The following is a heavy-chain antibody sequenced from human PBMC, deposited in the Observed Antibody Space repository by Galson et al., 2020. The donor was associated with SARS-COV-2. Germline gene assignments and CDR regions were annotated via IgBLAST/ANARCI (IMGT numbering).Heavy chain of an antibody. J-gene: IGHJ6*04. Sequence: GGSLRLSCAASGFTFSSYAMHWVRQAPGKGLEWVAVISYDGSNKYYADSVKGRFTISRDNSKNTLYLQMNSLRAEDTAVYYCIVEMATIQKGDVWGKGTTVTISS. CDR3: IVEMATIQKGDV. CDR1: GFTFSSYA. V-gene: IGHV3-30*04. D-gene: IGHD5-12*01. CDR2: ISYDGSNK.